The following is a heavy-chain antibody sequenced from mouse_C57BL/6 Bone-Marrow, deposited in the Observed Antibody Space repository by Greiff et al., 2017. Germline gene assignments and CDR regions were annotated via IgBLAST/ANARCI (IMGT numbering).Heavy chain of an antibody. D-gene: IGHD1-1*01. CDR1: GYTFTGYW. CDR3: AKYYYDSSYLCCYFDV. V-gene: IGHV1-9*01. CDR2: IFPGSGST. Sequence: QVQLQQSGAELMKPGASVKLSCKATGYTFTGYWIEWVKQRPGHGLEWIGEIFPGSGSTNYNEKFKGKATFTADTSSNTAYMQLSSLTTEDSAICYCAKYYYDSSYLCCYFDVWGTGTTVTVSS. J-gene: IGHJ1*03.